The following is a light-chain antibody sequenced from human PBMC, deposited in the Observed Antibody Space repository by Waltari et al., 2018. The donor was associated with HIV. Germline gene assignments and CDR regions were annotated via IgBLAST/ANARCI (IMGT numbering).Light chain of an antibody. CDR3: CSYAGSNTYL. CDR2: DVS. V-gene: IGLV2-23*02. J-gene: IGLJ1*01. Sequence: QSALTRPASVSGFPGRSIPISCPGSSSDVGGDNYVSWYQQHPGKAPNLLSYDVSKRPSGVSNRFSGSKSGNTDSLTISGQQAEDEADYYCCSYAGSNTYLFGTGTEVTVL. CDR1: SSDVGGDNY.